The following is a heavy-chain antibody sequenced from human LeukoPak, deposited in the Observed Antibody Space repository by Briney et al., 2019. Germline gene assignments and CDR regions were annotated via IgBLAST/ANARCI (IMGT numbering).Heavy chain of an antibody. CDR3: ARVRYSSSPY. V-gene: IGHV3-48*03. J-gene: IGHJ4*02. CDR2: ISSGSTI. Sequence: PGGSLRLSCAASGFTFSSYGMNWVRQAPGKGLEWVSYISSGSTIYYADSVKGRFTISRDNAKNSLYLQMNSLRAEDTAVYYCARVRYSSSPYWGQGTLVTVSS. CDR1: GFTFSSYG. D-gene: IGHD6-6*01.